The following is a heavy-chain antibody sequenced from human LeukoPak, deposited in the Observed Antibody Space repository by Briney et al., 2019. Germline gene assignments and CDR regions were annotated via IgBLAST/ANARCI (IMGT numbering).Heavy chain of an antibody. J-gene: IGHJ6*03. CDR2: ISSSSSNI. Sequence: GGSLRLSCAASGFDFSTYNMNWVRQAPGKGLEWVSHISSSSSNIYYADSVKGRFTISRDTANNSLYLQMHSLRAEDTAVYYCARGYSTSSYSHYYYYMDVWGTGTTVTVSS. CDR1: GFDFSTYN. V-gene: IGHV3-48*01. CDR3: ARGYSTSSYSHYYYYMDV. D-gene: IGHD6-6*01.